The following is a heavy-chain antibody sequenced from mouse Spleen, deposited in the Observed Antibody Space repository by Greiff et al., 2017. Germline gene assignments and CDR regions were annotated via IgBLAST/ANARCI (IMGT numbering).Heavy chain of an antibody. CDR2: IDPETGGT. J-gene: IGHJ2*01. D-gene: IGHD1-1*01. Sequence: QVQLKQSGAELVRPGASVTLSCKASGYTFTDYEMHWVKQTPVHGLEWIGAIDPETGGTAYNQKFKGKAILTADKSSSTAYMELRSLTSEDSAVYYCTRHYYGSSPFDYWGQGTTLTVSS. V-gene: IGHV1-15*01. CDR3: TRHYYGSSPFDY. CDR1: GYTFTDYE.